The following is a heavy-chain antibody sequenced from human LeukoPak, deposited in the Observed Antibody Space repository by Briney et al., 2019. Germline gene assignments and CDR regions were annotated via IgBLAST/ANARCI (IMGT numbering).Heavy chain of an antibody. J-gene: IGHJ4*02. V-gene: IGHV4-34*01. CDR2: INHSGST. D-gene: IGHD3-10*01. CDR3: ARGPTMVRGARYYFDY. Sequence: SETLSLTCAVYGGSFSGYYWSWIRQPPGKGLEWIGEINHSGSTNYNPPLKSRVTISVDTSKNQFSLKLSSVTAADTAVYYCARGPTMVRGARYYFDYWGQGTLVTVSS. CDR1: GGSFSGYY.